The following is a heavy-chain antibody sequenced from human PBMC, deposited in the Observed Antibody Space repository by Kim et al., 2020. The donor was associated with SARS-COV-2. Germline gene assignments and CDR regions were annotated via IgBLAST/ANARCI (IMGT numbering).Heavy chain of an antibody. D-gene: IGHD5-18*01. CDR3: ARRSIQLWPHSPPFDY. Sequence: SETLSLTCAVSGGSISSGGYSWSWIRQPPGKGLEWIGYIYHSGSTYYNPSLKSRVTISVDRSKNQFSLKLSSVTAADTAVYYCARRSIQLWPHSPPFDYWGQGTLVTVSS. CDR1: GGSISSGGYS. V-gene: IGHV4-30-2*01. CDR2: IYHSGST. J-gene: IGHJ4*02.